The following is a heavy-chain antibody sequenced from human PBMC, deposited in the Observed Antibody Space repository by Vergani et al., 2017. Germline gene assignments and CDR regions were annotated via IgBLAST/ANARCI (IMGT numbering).Heavy chain of an antibody. D-gene: IGHD3-10*01. V-gene: IGHV3-49*03. J-gene: IGHJ3*02. CDR1: GFTFGYYA. CDR3: VRDQVTMLRGSDALDI. CDR2: IRSKAYGQAT. Sequence: VHLVESGGDLVQPGRSLRLSCTASGFTFGYYAMDWFRQAPGQGLEWVGGIRSKAYGQATIYAASVKGRFTISRDDSKSIAYLQMNNLQTEDTAMYYCVRDQVTMLRGSDALDIWGQGTMVTVSS.